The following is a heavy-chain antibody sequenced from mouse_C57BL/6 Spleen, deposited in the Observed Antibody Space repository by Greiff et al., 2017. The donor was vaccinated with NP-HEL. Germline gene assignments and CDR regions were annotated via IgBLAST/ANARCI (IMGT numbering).Heavy chain of an antibody. CDR3: ARPFYYGSSYPLGFDV. V-gene: IGHV1-61*01. CDR2: IYPSDSET. Sequence: QVQLQQPGAELVRPGSSVKLSCKASGYTFTSYWMDWVKQRPGQGLEWIGNIYPSDSETHYNQKFKDKATLTVDKSSSTAYMQLSSLTSEDSAIYYCARPFYYGSSYPLGFDVWGTGTTVTVSS. CDR1: GYTFTSYW. J-gene: IGHJ1*03. D-gene: IGHD1-1*01.